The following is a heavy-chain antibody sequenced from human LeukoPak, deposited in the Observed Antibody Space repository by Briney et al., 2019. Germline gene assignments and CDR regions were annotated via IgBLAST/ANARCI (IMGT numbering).Heavy chain of an antibody. D-gene: IGHD4-17*01. V-gene: IGHV3-21*01. Sequence: GGSLRLSWAASGFTFSSYSMNWVRQAPGKGLEWVSSISSSSSYIYYADSVKGRFTISRDNAKNSLYLQMNSLRAEDTAVYYCARDDYGDYSLDYWGQGTLVTVSS. CDR1: GFTFSSYS. J-gene: IGHJ4*02. CDR2: ISSSSSYI. CDR3: ARDDYGDYSLDY.